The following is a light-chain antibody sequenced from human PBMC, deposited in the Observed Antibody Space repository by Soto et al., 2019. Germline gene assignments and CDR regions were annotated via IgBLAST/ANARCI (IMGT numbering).Light chain of an antibody. Sequence: QSVLTQPASVSGSHGQSITISCTGTSSDVGSYNLVSWYQQHPGKAPKLMIYEVSKRPSGVSNRFSGSKSGNTASLTISGLQAEDEADYYCCSYAGSSTLRVFGTGTKVT. CDR1: SSDVGSYNL. CDR3: CSYAGSSTLRV. CDR2: EVS. J-gene: IGLJ1*01. V-gene: IGLV2-23*02.